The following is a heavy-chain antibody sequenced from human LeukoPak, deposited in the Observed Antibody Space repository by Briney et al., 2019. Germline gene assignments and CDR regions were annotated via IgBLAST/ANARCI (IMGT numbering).Heavy chain of an antibody. V-gene: IGHV3-20*04. J-gene: IGHJ6*03. D-gene: IGHD3-22*01. Sequence: GSLRLSCAASGFTFDDYGMSWVRQAPGKGLEWVSGINWNGGSTGYADSVKGRFTISRDNAKNSLYLQMNSLRAEDTAVYYCARVPTMIVGGYMDVWGKGTTVTVSS. CDR3: ARVPTMIVGGYMDV. CDR1: GFTFDDYG. CDR2: INWNGGST.